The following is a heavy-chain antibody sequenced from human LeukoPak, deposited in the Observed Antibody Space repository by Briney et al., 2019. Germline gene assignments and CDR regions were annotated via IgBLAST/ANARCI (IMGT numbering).Heavy chain of an antibody. CDR1: GGSVGSGSYY. V-gene: IGHV4-61*01. D-gene: IGHD6-19*01. Sequence: PSETLSLTCTVSGGSVGSGSYYWSWIRQPPGKGLEWIGYIYYSGSTNYNPSLKSRVTISVDTSKNQFSLKLSSVTAADTAVYYCARDGIAVAGYFDYWGQGTLVTVSS. CDR3: ARDGIAVAGYFDY. J-gene: IGHJ4*02. CDR2: IYYSGST.